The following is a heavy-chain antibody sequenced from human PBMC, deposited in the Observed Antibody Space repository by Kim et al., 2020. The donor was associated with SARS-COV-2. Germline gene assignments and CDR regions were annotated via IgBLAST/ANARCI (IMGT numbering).Heavy chain of an antibody. V-gene: IGHV3-48*03. Sequence: GRFTISRDNAKNSLYLQMNSLRAEDTAVYYCARGGYYYDSSGYYVGWFDPWGQGTLVTVSS. D-gene: IGHD3-22*01. J-gene: IGHJ5*02. CDR3: ARGGYYYDSSGYYVGWFDP.